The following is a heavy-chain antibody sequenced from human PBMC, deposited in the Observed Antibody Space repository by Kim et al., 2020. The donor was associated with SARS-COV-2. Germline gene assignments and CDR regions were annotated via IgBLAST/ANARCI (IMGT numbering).Heavy chain of an antibody. Sequence: GGSLRLSCAASGFTFSSYSMNWVRQAPGKGLEWVSSISSSSSYIYYADSVKGRFTISRDNAKNSLYLQMNSLRAEDTAVYYCARDYGSSSWKFYFDYWGQGTLVTVSS. D-gene: IGHD6-13*01. CDR1: GFTFSSYS. CDR3: ARDYGSSSWKFYFDY. V-gene: IGHV3-21*01. CDR2: ISSSSSYI. J-gene: IGHJ4*02.